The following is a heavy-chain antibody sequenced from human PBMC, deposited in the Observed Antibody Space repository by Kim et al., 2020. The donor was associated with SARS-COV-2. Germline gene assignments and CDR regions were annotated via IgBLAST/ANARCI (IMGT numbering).Heavy chain of an antibody. V-gene: IGHV1-46*01. Sequence: ASVKVSCKASGYTFTSYYMHWVRQAPGQGLEWMGIINPSGGSTSYAQKFQGRVTMTRDTSTSTVYMELSSLRSEDTAVYYCAREWDVLRYFDWHRPGAFDIWGQGTMVTVSS. D-gene: IGHD3-9*01. CDR3: AREWDVLRYFDWHRPGAFDI. J-gene: IGHJ3*02. CDR2: INPSGGST. CDR1: GYTFTSYY.